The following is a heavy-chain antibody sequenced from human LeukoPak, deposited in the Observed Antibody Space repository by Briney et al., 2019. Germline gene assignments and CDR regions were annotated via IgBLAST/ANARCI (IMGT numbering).Heavy chain of an antibody. D-gene: IGHD3-3*01. J-gene: IGHJ6*03. CDR2: IIPIFGTA. CDR3: ARGQIDFWSGYRLIRVDYYYYMDV. V-gene: IGHV1-69*01. Sequence: SVKVSCKASGGTFSSYAISWVRQAPGRGLEWMGGIIPIFGTANYAQKFQGRVTITADESTSTAYMELSSLRSEDTAVYYCARGQIDFWSGYRLIRVDYYYYMDVWGKGTTVTVSS. CDR1: GGTFSSYA.